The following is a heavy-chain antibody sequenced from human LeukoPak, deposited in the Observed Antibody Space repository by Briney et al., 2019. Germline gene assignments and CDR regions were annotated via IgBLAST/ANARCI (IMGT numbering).Heavy chain of an antibody. CDR3: ARVALGGAFDY. Sequence: SETLSLTCTVSGYSISSGYYWGWIPQPPGKGLEWSGSIYLSGSTYYNPSLRRRVNISVDTSENQFSLKLSSVTAADTAVYYCARVALGGAFDYWGQGTLVTVSS. D-gene: IGHD3-10*01. CDR2: IYLSGST. J-gene: IGHJ4*02. CDR1: GYSISSGYY. V-gene: IGHV4-38-2*02.